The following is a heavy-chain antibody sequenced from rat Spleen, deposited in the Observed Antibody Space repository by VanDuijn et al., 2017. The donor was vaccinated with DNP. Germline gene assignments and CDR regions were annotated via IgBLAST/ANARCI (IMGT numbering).Heavy chain of an antibody. V-gene: IGHV5S23*01. J-gene: IGHJ2*01. CDR2: ISSSGGDT. CDR3: ATHNYYFDY. D-gene: IGHD1-11*01. CDR1: GFTFSDYA. Sequence: EVQLVESGGGLVQPGRSLKLSCAASGFTFSDYAMAWVRQAPGKGLEWVTSISSSGGDTFYSDSVKGRFTISRDNAKNTLYLQMNSLRSEDTATYYCATHNYYFDYWGQGVMVTVSS.